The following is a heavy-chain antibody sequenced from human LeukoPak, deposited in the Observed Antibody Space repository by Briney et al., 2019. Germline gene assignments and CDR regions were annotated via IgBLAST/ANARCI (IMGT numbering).Heavy chain of an antibody. J-gene: IGHJ5*02. D-gene: IGHD3-10*01. V-gene: IGHV4-39*07. CDR2: IYYSGST. CDR1: GGSISSSSYY. CDR3: ARSYRQRAIRITMVRGVIINNNWFDP. Sequence: SETLSLTCTVSGGSISSSSYYWGWIRQPPGKGLEWIGSIYYSGSTYYNPSLKSRVTISVDTSKNQFSLKLSSVTAADTAVYYCARSYRQRAIRITMVRGVIINNNWFDPWGQGTLVTVSS.